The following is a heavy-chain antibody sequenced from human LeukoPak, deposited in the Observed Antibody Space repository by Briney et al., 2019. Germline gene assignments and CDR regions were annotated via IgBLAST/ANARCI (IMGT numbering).Heavy chain of an antibody. J-gene: IGHJ4*02. CDR3: AKRHQNYYDSSGYYIDY. V-gene: IGHV3-23*01. CDR1: GFTFSSYA. Sequence: GGSLRLSCAASGFTFSSYAMRWVRQAPGKGLEWVSAISGSGGSTYYADSVKGRFTISRDNSKNTLYLQMNSLRAEDTAVYYCAKRHQNYYDSSGYYIDYWGQGTLVTVSS. CDR2: ISGSGGST. D-gene: IGHD3-22*01.